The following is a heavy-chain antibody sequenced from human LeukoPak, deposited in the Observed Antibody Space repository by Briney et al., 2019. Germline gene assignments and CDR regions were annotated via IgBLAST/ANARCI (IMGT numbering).Heavy chain of an antibody. D-gene: IGHD6-19*01. CDR3: AKVGAVAGTDYYYYGMDV. V-gene: IGHV3-23*01. CDR2: ISGSGGST. Sequence: PGGSLRLSCAASGFTFSSYAMSWVRQAPGKGLEWVSAISGSGGSTYYADSVKGRFTISRDNSKNTLYLQMNSLRAEDTAVYYCAKVGAVAGTDYYYYGMDVWGKGTTVTVSS. CDR1: GFTFSSYA. J-gene: IGHJ6*04.